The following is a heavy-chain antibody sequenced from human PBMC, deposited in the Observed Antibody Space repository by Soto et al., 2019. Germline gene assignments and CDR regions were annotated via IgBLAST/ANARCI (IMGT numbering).Heavy chain of an antibody. CDR1: GYTFTGYY. Sequence: ASVKVSCKASGYTFTGYYMHWVRQAPGQGLEWMGWINPNSGGTNYAQKFQGRVTMTRDTSISTAYMELSRLRSDDTAVYYCARVGSSSWYHYPVVRYHFDYWGQGTLVTVSS. V-gene: IGHV1-2*02. CDR2: INPNSGGT. D-gene: IGHD6-13*01. CDR3: ARVGSSSWYHYPVVRYHFDY. J-gene: IGHJ4*02.